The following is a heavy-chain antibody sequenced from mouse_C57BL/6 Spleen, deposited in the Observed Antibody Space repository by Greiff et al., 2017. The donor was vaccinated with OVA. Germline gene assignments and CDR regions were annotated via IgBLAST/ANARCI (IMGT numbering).Heavy chain of an antibody. CDR2: ISYDGSN. D-gene: IGHD2-3*01. CDR1: GYSITSGYY. J-gene: IGHJ2*01. V-gene: IGHV3-6*01. Sequence: EVKLEESGPGLVKPSQSLSLTCSVTGYSITSGYYWNWIRQFPGNKLEWMGYISYDGSNNYNPSLKNRISITRDTSKNQFFLKLNSVTTEDTATYYCARGHDYVDYWGQGTTLTVSS. CDR3: ARGHDYVDY.